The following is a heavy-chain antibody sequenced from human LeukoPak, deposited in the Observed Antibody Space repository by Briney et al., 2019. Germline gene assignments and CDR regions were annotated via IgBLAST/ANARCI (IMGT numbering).Heavy chain of an antibody. J-gene: IGHJ4*02. CDR3: ARDVYEQWLPGAFDY. Sequence: ASVKVSCKASGGTFSSYAISWVRQAPGQGLEWMGGIIPIFGTANYAQKFQGRVTITADESTSTAYMELSSLRSEDTAVYYCARDVYEQWLPGAFDYWGQGTLVTVSS. D-gene: IGHD6-19*01. CDR2: IIPIFGTA. V-gene: IGHV1-69*13. CDR1: GGTFSSYA.